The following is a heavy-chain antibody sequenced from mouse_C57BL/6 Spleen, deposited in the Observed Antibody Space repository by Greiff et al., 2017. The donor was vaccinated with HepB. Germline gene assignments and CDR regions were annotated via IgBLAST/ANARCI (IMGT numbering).Heavy chain of an antibody. CDR3: TNYSNYPYWYVDV. J-gene: IGHJ1*03. Sequence: EVQLQQSGAELVRPGASVKLSCTASGFNIKDYYMHWVKQRPEQGLEWIGRIDPEDGDTEYAPKFQGKATMTADTSSNTAYLQLSSLTSEDTAVYYCTNYSNYPYWYVDVWGTGTTVTVSS. CDR2: IDPEDGDT. CDR1: GFNIKDYY. D-gene: IGHD2-5*01. V-gene: IGHV14-1*01.